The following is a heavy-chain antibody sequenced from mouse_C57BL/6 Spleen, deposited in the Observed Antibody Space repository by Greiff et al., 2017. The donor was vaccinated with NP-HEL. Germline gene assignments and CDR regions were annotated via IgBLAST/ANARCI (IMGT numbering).Heavy chain of an antibody. J-gene: IGHJ1*03. CDR1: GFTFSSYA. CDR2: ISSGGDYI. V-gene: IGHV5-9-1*02. Sequence: EVKLMESGEGLVKPGGSLKLSCAASGFTFSSYAMSWVRQTPEKRLEWVAYISSGGDYIYYADTVKGRFTLSRDNARNTLYLQMSSLKSEDTAMYYCTRDATTVVYWYFDVWGTGTTVTVSS. D-gene: IGHD1-1*01. CDR3: TRDATTVVYWYFDV.